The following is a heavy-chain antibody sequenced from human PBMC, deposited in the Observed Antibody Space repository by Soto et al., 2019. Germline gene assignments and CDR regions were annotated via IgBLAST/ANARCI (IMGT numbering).Heavy chain of an antibody. V-gene: IGHV3-23*01. J-gene: IGHJ4*02. Sequence: EVQLLESGGGLVQPGGSLRLSCAASGFTFSSYAMSWVRQAPGKGLEWVSAISGSGGSTYYADSVKGRFTISRDNSKNTLYLQMNSLRAKDTAVYYCVKVDRYCSGGSCSSMGPLDYWGQGTLVTVSS. D-gene: IGHD2-15*01. CDR1: GFTFSSYA. CDR3: VKVDRYCSGGSCSSMGPLDY. CDR2: ISGSGGST.